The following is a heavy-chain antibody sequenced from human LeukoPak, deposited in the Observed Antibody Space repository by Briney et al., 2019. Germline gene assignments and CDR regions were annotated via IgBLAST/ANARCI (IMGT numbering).Heavy chain of an antibody. CDR3: ARQETLWFGESEIDY. Sequence: ASVKVSCKASGYTFTGYYMHWVRQAPGQGLEWMGWINPNSGGTNYAQKFQGRVTMTRDTSISTAYMELSRLRSDDTAVYYCARQETLWFGESEIDYWGQGTLVTVSS. D-gene: IGHD3-10*01. CDR2: INPNSGGT. J-gene: IGHJ4*02. CDR1: GYTFTGYY. V-gene: IGHV1-2*02.